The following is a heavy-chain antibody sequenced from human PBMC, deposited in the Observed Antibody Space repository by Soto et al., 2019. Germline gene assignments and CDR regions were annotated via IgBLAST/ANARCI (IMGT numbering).Heavy chain of an antibody. CDR3: ARGGGYSSGWYSHPKGDFDL. CDR1: GYTFTSYY. J-gene: IGHJ2*01. Sequence: QVQLVQSGAEVKKPGASVKVSCKASGYTFTSYYMHWVRQAPGQGLEWMGIINPSGGSTSYAQKFQGRGNMTRDTSTGTVYMELSSLRSEDTAVYYCARGGGYSSGWYSHPKGDFDLWGRGTLVTVSS. V-gene: IGHV1-46*01. CDR2: INPSGGST. D-gene: IGHD6-19*01.